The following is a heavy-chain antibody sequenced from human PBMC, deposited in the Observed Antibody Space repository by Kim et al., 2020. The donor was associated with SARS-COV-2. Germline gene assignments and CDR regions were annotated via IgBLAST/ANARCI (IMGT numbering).Heavy chain of an antibody. CDR3: ATESSGNGFDI. D-gene: IGHD6-19*01. Sequence: GSLRLSCTVSGGSISSYYWSWIRQPPGKGLEWIGYIYYSGSTDYNPSLKSRVTMSVDTSKNQFSLKVSSVTAADTAVYYCATESSGNGFDIWGQGTMVTVSS. CDR1: GGSISSYY. CDR2: IYYSGST. J-gene: IGHJ3*02. V-gene: IGHV4-59*13.